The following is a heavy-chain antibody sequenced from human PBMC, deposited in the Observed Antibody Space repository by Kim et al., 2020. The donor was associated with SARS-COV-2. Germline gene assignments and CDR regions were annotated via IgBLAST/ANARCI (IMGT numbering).Heavy chain of an antibody. J-gene: IGHJ5*02. CDR2: IKQDGSEK. V-gene: IGHV3-7*01. Sequence: GGSLRLSCAASGFTFSSYWMSWVRQAPGKGLEWVANIKQDGSEKYYVDSVKGRFTISRDNAKNSLYLQMNSLRAEDTAVYYCVRYCSGGSCYSDWFDPWGQGTLVTVSS. CDR1: GFTFSSYW. D-gene: IGHD2-15*01. CDR3: VRYCSGGSCYSDWFDP.